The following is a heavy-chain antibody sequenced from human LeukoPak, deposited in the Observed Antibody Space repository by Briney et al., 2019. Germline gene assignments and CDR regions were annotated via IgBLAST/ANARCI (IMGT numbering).Heavy chain of an antibody. CDR1: GFTFSSYA. D-gene: IGHD2-15*01. J-gene: IGHJ6*02. CDR3: AKRGGIGSWYYSALDV. V-gene: IGHV3-23*01. CDR2: VSGGDERT. Sequence: PGGSLRLSCAASGFTFSSYAMTWVRQAPGKGLEWVSVVSGGDERTYYADSVKGRVTISRDDSKTTLYLQMNSLRVEDTAVYFCAKRGGIGSWYYSALDVWGQGTTVTVSS.